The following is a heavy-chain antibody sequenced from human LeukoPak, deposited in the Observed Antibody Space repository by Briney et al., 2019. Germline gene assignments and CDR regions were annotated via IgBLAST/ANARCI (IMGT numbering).Heavy chain of an antibody. J-gene: IGHJ5*02. CDR2: IHYTGST. CDR3: ARDFHARFDP. Sequence: SETLSLTCTVSGGSISSSSYYWGWIRQPPGKGLEWIGSIHYTGSTYYNPSLKSRVTISVDTSKNQFSLKLSFVAAADTAVYYCARDFHARFDPWGQGTLVTVSS. CDR1: GGSISSSSYY. V-gene: IGHV4-39*07.